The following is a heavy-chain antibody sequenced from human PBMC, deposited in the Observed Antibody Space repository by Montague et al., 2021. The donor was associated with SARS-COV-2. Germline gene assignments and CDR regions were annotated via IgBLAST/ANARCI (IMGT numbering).Heavy chain of an antibody. V-gene: IGHV4-39*01. Sequence: SETLSLTCTVSGVSITTTGHSWGWVRQTPGKGLEWIGTFYYTEGTSYNPSLRSRVTMSVDTSKNQFSLRLTSMTAADTAVLYCASLLPTGVGGRCHFDNWGLGSLVTVAS. CDR1: GVSITTTGHS. CDR2: FYYTEGT. D-gene: IGHD3-3*01. J-gene: IGHJ4*01. CDR3: ASLLPTGVGGRCHFDN.